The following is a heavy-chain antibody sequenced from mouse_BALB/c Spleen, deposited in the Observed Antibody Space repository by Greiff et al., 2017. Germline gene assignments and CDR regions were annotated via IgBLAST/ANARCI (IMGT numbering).Heavy chain of an antibody. D-gene: IGHD4-1*01. CDR2: IDTSDSYT. CDR3: ARRWDGYFDV. Sequence: QVQLQQPGAELVMPGASVKMSCKASGYTFTDYWMHWVKQRPGQGLEWIGAIDTSDSYTSYNQKFKGKATLTVDESSSTAYMQLSSLTPEDSAVYYCARRWDGYFDVWGAGTTVTVSS. J-gene: IGHJ1*01. V-gene: IGHV1-69*01. CDR1: GYTFTDYW.